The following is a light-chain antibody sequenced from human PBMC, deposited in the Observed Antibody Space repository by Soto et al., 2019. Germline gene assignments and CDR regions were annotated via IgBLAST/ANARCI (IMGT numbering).Light chain of an antibody. J-gene: IGKJ5*01. CDR1: QGISSY. CDR2: AAS. Sequence: DIQLTQSPSFLSASVGDRVTITCRATQGISSYLAWYQQKPGKAPNLLIYAASSLQSGVPSRFSGSGSGTEFTLTISSLQPEDFATYYCQQINSYPLTLGQGTRLEIK. CDR3: QQINSYPLT. V-gene: IGKV1-9*01.